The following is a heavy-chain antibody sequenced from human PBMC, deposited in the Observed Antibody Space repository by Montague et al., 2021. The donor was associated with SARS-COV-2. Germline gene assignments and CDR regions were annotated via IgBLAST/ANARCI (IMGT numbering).Heavy chain of an antibody. J-gene: IGHJ4*02. CDR2: ISYDGSNK. V-gene: IGHV3-30*04. Sequence: SLRLSCAVSGFTFSNYAMHWVRQASGKGLEWVSVISYDGSNKYYADSVKGRFTISRDNSKNTLYLQMNSLRAEDTAVYYCARPALESYSKSWYLDYWGQGTLVTVSS. CDR1: GFTFSNYA. D-gene: IGHD6-13*01. CDR3: ARPALESYSKSWYLDY.